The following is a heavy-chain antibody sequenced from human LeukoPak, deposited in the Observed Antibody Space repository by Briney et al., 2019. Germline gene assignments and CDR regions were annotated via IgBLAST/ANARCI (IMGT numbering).Heavy chain of an antibody. V-gene: IGHV4-59*12. CDR1: GGSISSYY. Sequence: SETLSLTCTVSGGSISSYYWSWIRQPPGKGLGWIGFFYYSGSTNYNPSLKSRVTISVDTSKNQFSLKLSSVTAADTAVYYCARAPGYSYGSFDYWGQGTLVTVSS. D-gene: IGHD5-18*01. CDR2: FYYSGST. J-gene: IGHJ4*02. CDR3: ARAPGYSYGSFDY.